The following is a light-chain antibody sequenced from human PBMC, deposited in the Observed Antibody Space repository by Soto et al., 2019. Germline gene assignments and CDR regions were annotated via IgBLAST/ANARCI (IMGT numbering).Light chain of an antibody. Sequence: LTQPPSASGSRGQSITISCTGTSSDVGAFNYVSWYQQHPGKAPKLMIFEINKRPSGVPDRFSGSKSGNSASLTVSGLQTEDEADYYCSSYAGSNIYVFGSGTKVTVL. J-gene: IGLJ1*01. CDR2: EIN. V-gene: IGLV2-8*01. CDR3: SSYAGSNIYV. CDR1: SSDVGAFNY.